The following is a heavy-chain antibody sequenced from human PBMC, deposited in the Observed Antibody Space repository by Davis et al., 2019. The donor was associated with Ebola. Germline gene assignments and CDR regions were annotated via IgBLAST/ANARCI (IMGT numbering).Heavy chain of an antibody. J-gene: IGHJ3*01. CDR2: ITPINGGT. V-gene: IGHV1-2*02. CDR3: ARESDAVGASTTDDAFDV. Sequence: ASVKVSCKASGYTFTDYYIHWVRQAPGQGLEYMGWITPINGGTNYAQKFQGRVTMTRDTAISTAYMELSRLTSDDTAVYFCARESDAVGASTTDDAFDVWGQGTMFTVSS. D-gene: IGHD1-26*01. CDR1: GYTFTDYY.